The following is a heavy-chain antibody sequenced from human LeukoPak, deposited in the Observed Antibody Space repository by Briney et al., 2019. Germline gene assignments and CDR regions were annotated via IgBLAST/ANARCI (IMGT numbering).Heavy chain of an antibody. CDR1: GFTFSSYT. CDR2: IHSDGGST. J-gene: IGHJ4*02. D-gene: IGHD4-23*01. CDR3: ASGYSSDYGGNTY. V-gene: IGHV3-74*01. Sequence: GGSLRLSCAASGFTFSSYTMAWVRQAPGKGLVWVSRIHSDGGSTSYADSVMGRFTISRDNAKNTLYLQMNSLRAEDTAVYYCASGYSSDYGGNTYWGQGTLVTVPS.